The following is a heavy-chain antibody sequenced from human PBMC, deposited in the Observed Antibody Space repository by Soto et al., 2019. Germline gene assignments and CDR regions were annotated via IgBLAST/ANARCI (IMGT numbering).Heavy chain of an antibody. V-gene: IGHV1-2*02. CDR2: INPNSGGT. Sequence: ASVKVSCKASGYTFTGYYMHWVRQAPGQGLEWMGWINPNSGGTNYAQKFQGRVTMTRDTSISTAYMELSRLRSDDTAVYYCARVRGYGDLSAPLRGWGQGTLVTVSS. CDR3: ARVRGYGDLSAPLRG. CDR1: GYTFTGYY. J-gene: IGHJ4*02. D-gene: IGHD4-17*01.